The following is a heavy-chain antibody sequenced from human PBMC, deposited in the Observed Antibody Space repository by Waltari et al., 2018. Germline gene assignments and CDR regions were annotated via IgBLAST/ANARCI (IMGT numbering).Heavy chain of an antibody. CDR3: ARRGGYCSGGSCPRDY. V-gene: IGHV4-34*01. CDR1: GGSFSGYY. J-gene: IGHJ4*02. Sequence: QVQLQQWGAGLLKPSATLSLTCAVYGGSFSGYYWSWIRQPPGKGLEWIGEINHSGSTNYNPSLKSRVTISVDTSKNQFSLKLSSVTAADTAVYYCARRGGYCSGGSCPRDYWGQGTLVTVSS. D-gene: IGHD2-15*01. CDR2: INHSGST.